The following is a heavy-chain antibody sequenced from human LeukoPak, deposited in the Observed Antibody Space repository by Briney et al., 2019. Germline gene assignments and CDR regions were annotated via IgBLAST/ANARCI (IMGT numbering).Heavy chain of an antibody. CDR2: IWYGGSNK. V-gene: IGHV3-33*01. Sequence: PGRSLRLSCAASGFTFSNYAMHWVRQAPGKGLEWVAVIWYGGSNKYYADSVKGRFTISRDNFKNTLYLEMNSLRAEDTAVYYCARGGTWWGQGTLVTVSS. J-gene: IGHJ4*02. D-gene: IGHD2-15*01. CDR3: ARGGTW. CDR1: GFTFSNYA.